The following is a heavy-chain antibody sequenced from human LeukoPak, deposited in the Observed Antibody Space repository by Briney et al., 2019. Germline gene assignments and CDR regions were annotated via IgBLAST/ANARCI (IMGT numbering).Heavy chain of an antibody. D-gene: IGHD3-22*01. CDR1: GFTFSSYW. CDR2: IKQDGSEK. CDR3: ARDWDEKYYYDSSGYSDY. J-gene: IGHJ4*02. Sequence: GGSLRLSYAASGFTFSSYWMSWVRQAPGKGLEWVANIKQDGSEKYYVDSVKGRFTISRDNAKNSLYLQMNSLRAEDTAVYYCARDWDEKYYYDSSGYSDYWGQGTLVTVSS. V-gene: IGHV3-7*01.